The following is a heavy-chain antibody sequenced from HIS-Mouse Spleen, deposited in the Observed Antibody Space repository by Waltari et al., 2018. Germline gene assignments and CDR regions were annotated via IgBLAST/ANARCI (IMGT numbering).Heavy chain of an antibody. CDR1: GYTFTSYD. J-gene: IGHJ6*02. D-gene: IGHD6-19*01. Sequence: QVQLVQSGAEVKKPGASVKVSCKASGYTFTSYDIHWVRQATGQGLEWMGWMNPNSGNTGYAQKFQGRVTMTRNTSISTAYMELSSLRSEDTAVYYCARGYSSGWYYYYYGMDVWGQGTTVTVSS. V-gene: IGHV1-8*01. CDR3: ARGYSSGWYYYYYGMDV. CDR2: MNPNSGNT.